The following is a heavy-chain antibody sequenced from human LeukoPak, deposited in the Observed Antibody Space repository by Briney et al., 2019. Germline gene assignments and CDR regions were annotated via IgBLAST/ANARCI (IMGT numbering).Heavy chain of an antibody. CDR3: ARGGIGNGYDPSIDY. J-gene: IGHJ4*02. Sequence: AASVKVSCKASGGTFSSYAISWVRQAPGQGLEWMGRIIPIFGTANYAQKFQGRVTITTDESTSTAYMELSSLRSEDTAVYYCARGGIGNGYDPSIDYWGQGTLVTVSS. CDR1: GGTFSSYA. V-gene: IGHV1-69*05. D-gene: IGHD5-12*01. CDR2: IIPIFGTA.